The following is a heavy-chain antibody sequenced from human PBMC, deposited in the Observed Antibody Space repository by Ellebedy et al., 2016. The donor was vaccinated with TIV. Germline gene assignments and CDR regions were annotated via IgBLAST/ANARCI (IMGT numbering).Heavy chain of an antibody. Sequence: GESLKISCEGSGYTFTSYWIAWVRQMPGKGLEWMGIIYPGDSDTRYSPSFQGQVTISADKSISTAYLQWNSLQASDTAIYYCARHKSGSFRSAFDIWGQGTMVTVSS. CDR1: GYTFTSYW. CDR2: IYPGDSDT. D-gene: IGHD1-26*01. CDR3: ARHKSGSFRSAFDI. V-gene: IGHV5-51*01. J-gene: IGHJ3*02.